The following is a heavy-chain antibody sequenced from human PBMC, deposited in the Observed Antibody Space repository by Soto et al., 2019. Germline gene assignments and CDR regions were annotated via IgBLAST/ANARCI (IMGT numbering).Heavy chain of an antibody. CDR2: ISPYNGDT. J-gene: IGHJ4*02. Sequence: ASVKVSCKSSGYTFSIYSINWVRQAPGHGLEWVGWISPYNGDTHYAQKLQGRLTMTTDTSTSTAYMELKSLRSDDTAVYYCARVSSRTTFDFWGQGTLVTVSS. CDR1: GYTFSIYS. V-gene: IGHV1-18*04. CDR3: ARVSSRTTFDF. D-gene: IGHD2-2*01.